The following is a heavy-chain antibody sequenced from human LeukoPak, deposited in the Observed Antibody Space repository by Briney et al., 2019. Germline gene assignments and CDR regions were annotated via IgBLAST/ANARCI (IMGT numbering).Heavy chain of an antibody. V-gene: IGHV4-31*03. J-gene: IGHJ4*02. CDR2: IYYSGST. CDR3: ARDTGVGYSYGYFDY. CDR1: GGSISSGGYY. Sequence: SETLSLTCTVSGGSISSGGYYWSWIRQHPGKGLEWIGYIYYSGSTYYNPSLKSRVTISVDTSKNQFSLKLSSVTAADTAVYYCARDTGVGYSYGYFDYWGQGTLVTVSS. D-gene: IGHD5-18*01.